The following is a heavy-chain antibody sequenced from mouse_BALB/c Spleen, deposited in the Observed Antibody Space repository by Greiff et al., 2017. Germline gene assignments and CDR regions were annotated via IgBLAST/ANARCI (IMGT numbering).Heavy chain of an antibody. D-gene: IGHD2-1*01. CDR1: GYSITSGYY. CDR3: ARSYGNYGAWFAY. Sequence: EESGPGLVKPSQSLSLTCSVTGYSITSGYYWNWIRQFPGNKLEWMGYISYDGSNNYNPSLKNRISITRDTSKNQFFLKLNSVTTEDTATYYCARSYGNYGAWFAYWGQGTLVTVSA. CDR2: ISYDGSN. V-gene: IGHV3-6*02. J-gene: IGHJ3*01.